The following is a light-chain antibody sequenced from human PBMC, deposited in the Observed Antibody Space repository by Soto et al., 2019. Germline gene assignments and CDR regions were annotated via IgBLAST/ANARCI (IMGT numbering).Light chain of an antibody. CDR2: KAS. V-gene: IGKV1-5*03. Sequence: DIQMTQSPSTLSAFVGDRVTITCRASQSISNWLAWYQQKPGKAPKLLIYKASSLESGVPSRFSGSGSGSEFTLTISSLKPDDLATYYCQQYYSYSRTFGQGTKVDIK. J-gene: IGKJ1*01. CDR1: QSISNW. CDR3: QQYYSYSRT.